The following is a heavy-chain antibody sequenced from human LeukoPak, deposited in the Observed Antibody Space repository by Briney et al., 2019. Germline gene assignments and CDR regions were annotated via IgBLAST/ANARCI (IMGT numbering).Heavy chain of an antibody. CDR2: ISAYNGNT. CDR3: ARVGSGYYDILTGYYIHGSRAFDI. Sequence: ASVKVSCKASGYTFTSYGISWVRQAPGQGLEWMGWISAYNGNTNYAQKLQGRVTMTTDTSTSTAYMELRSLRSDDTAVYYCARVGSGYYDILTGYYIHGSRAFDIWGQGTMVTVSS. J-gene: IGHJ3*02. V-gene: IGHV1-18*01. CDR1: GYTFTSYG. D-gene: IGHD3-9*01.